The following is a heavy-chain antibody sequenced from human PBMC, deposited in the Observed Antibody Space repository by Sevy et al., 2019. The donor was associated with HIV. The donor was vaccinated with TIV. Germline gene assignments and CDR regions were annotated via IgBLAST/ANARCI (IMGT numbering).Heavy chain of an antibody. D-gene: IGHD3-22*01. V-gene: IGHV3-23*01. CDR1: GLTFSNYV. CDR2: ISGSSGTT. Sequence: GGSLRLSCAASGLTFSNYVMSWVRQAPGKGLEWLSVISGSSGTTYAAESVKGRFTISRDNSKNTLYLHMNNLRPEDTAVYYCARDRYYDASGYYYYYYGMDVWGQGTTVTVSS. J-gene: IGHJ6*02. CDR3: ARDRYYDASGYYYYYYGMDV.